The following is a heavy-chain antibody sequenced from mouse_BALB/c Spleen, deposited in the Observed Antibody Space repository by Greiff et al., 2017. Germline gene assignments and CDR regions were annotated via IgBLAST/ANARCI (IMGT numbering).Heavy chain of an antibody. V-gene: IGHV5-17*02. CDR3: ARLGFDY. D-gene: IGHD4-1*01. CDR2: ISSGSSTI. CDR1: GSTFSSFG. J-gene: IGHJ2*01. Sequence: EVMLVESGGGLVQPGGSRKLSCAASGSTFSSFGMHWVRQAPEKGLEWVAYISSGSSTIYYADTVKGRFTISRDNPKNTLFLQMTSLRSEDTAMYYCARLGFDYWGQGTTLTVSS.